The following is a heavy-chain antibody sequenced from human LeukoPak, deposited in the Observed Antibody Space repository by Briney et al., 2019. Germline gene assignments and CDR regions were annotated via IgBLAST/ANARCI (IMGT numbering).Heavy chain of an antibody. CDR3: ARAPNYYDSSGYPPFDY. V-gene: IGHV1-2*02. J-gene: IGHJ4*02. Sequence: ASVKVSCKASGYTFTGYYMHWVRQAPGQGLEWMGWINPNSGGTNYAQKFQGRVTMTRDTSISTAYMELSSLRSEDTAVYYCARAPNYYDSSGYPPFDYWGQGTLVTVSS. CDR1: GYTFTGYY. D-gene: IGHD3-22*01. CDR2: INPNSGGT.